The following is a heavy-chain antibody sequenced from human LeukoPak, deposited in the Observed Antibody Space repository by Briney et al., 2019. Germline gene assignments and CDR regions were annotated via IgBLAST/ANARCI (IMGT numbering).Heavy chain of an antibody. V-gene: IGHV4-39*07. CDR3: AGDRSGTTEY. Sequence: SETLSLTCTVSGGSISSSSYYWGWIRQPPGKGLEWIGSIYYSGSTYYNPSLKSRVTISVDTSKNQFSLKLSSVTAADTAVYYCAGDRSGTTEYWGQGTLVTVSS. J-gene: IGHJ1*01. CDR2: IYYSGST. D-gene: IGHD2/OR15-2a*01. CDR1: GGSISSSSYY.